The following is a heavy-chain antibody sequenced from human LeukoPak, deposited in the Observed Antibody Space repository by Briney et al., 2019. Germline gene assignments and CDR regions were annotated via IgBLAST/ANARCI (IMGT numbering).Heavy chain of an antibody. CDR3: ARRGYCSSTSCEYYYYYMDV. V-gene: IGHV3-33*01. J-gene: IGHJ6*03. Sequence: GGSLRLSCAASGFTFSSYGMHWVRQAPGKGLEWVAVIWYDGSNKYYADSVKGRFTISRDNSKNTLYLQMNSLRAEDTAVYYCARRGYCSSTSCEYYYYYMDVWGKGTTVTVSS. CDR2: IWYDGSNK. CDR1: GFTFSSYG. D-gene: IGHD2-2*01.